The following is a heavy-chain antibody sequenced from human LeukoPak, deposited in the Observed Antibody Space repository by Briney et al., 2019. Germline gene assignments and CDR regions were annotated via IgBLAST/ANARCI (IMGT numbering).Heavy chain of an antibody. CDR1: GDSVSSNSAA. D-gene: IGHD2-2*02. Sequence: SQTLSLTCAISGDSVSSNSAAWNWIRQSPSRGLEWLGRTYYRSKWYNDYAVSVRGRITISPDTSKNQFSLQLNSVTPEETAVYFCAGNDPILTPGRDPFDIWGQGTMVTVSS. CDR2: TYYRSKWYN. J-gene: IGHJ3*02. CDR3: AGNDPILTPGRDPFDI. V-gene: IGHV6-1*01.